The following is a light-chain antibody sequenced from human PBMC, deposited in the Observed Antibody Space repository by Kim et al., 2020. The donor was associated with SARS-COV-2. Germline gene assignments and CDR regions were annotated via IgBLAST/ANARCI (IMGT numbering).Light chain of an antibody. CDR1: QSVGGD. CDR2: GAS. V-gene: IGKV3-15*01. Sequence: EIVLTQSPATLSVSPGERVTLSCRASQSVGGDLAWYQQKPGQAPRLLIYGASTRATGVPDRFSGRGSGTEFILTISSLQSEDFALYYCQNYHDWPPWTFGQGTKVDIK. CDR3: QNYHDWPPWT. J-gene: IGKJ1*01.